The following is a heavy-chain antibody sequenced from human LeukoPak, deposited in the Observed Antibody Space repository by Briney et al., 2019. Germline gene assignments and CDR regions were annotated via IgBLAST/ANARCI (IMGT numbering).Heavy chain of an antibody. D-gene: IGHD3-22*01. CDR3: AKDPYYYDSSGYYYDY. V-gene: IGHV3-23*01. J-gene: IGHJ4*02. CDR2: ISGSGGST. Sequence: GGSLRLSCAASGLTFSSYAMSWVRQPPGKGRECVSAISGSGGSTYYADSVKGRFTISRDNSKNTLYLQMNSLRAEDTAVYYCAKDPYYYDSSGYYYDYWGQGTLVTVSS. CDR1: GLTFSSYA.